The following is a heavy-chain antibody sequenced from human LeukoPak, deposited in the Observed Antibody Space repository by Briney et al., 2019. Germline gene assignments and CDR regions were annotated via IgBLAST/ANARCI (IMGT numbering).Heavy chain of an antibody. Sequence: ASVKVSCKASGYTFTAYYMHWVRQAPGQGLEWMGWINPNSGGTNYAQKFQGRVSMTRDTSISTAYMELSRLRSDDTAVYYCARVVVEAYYYDSSGSGPFDYWGQGPLVTVSS. V-gene: IGHV1-2*02. J-gene: IGHJ4*02. CDR1: GYTFTAYY. CDR2: INPNSGGT. CDR3: ARVVVEAYYYDSSGSGPFDY. D-gene: IGHD3-22*01.